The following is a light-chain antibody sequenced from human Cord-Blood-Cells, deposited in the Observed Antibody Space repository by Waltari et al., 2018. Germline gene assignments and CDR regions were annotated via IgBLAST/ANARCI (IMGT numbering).Light chain of an antibody. CDR2: DVS. J-gene: IGLJ3*02. V-gene: IGLV2-14*01. Sequence: QSALTQPASVSGSPGQSLTISCPGTSSDVGAYTYVSWYPQHPGKAPKLMIYDVSKRPSGVSNRFSGSKSGNTASLTISGLQAEDETDYYCSSYTSSSTWVFGGGTKLTVL. CDR3: SSYTSSSTWV. CDR1: SSDVGAYTY.